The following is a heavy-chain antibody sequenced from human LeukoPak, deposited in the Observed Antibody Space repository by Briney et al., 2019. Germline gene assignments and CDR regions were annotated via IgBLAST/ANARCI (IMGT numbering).Heavy chain of an antibody. CDR1: GFSFSTYW. V-gene: IGHV3-7*01. CDR2: INQHGSET. CDR3: SRGGLYRYSGISGDY. D-gene: IGHD1-26*01. Sequence: GGSLRLSCEVSGFSFSTYWMTWVRQAPGKGLEWVANINQHGSETYYVDSVKGRFIISRDNAKNSLFLQMDSLTGEDTAVYYCSRGGLYRYSGISGDYWGQGTLVTVSS. J-gene: IGHJ4*02.